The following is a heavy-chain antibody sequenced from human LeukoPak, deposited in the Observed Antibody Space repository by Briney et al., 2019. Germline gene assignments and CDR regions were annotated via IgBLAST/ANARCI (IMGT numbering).Heavy chain of an antibody. V-gene: IGHV1-18*01. CDR2: ISAYNGNT. J-gene: IGHJ5*02. D-gene: IGHD3-10*01. Sequence: ASVKVSCKASGYIFTNYGINWVRQAPGQGLEWMGWISAYNGNTNYAQKLQGRVTMTTDTSTSTAYMELRSLRSDDTAVYYCARDRRITMVRGVIDPWGQGTLVTVSS. CDR3: ARDRRITMVRGVIDP. CDR1: GYIFTNYG.